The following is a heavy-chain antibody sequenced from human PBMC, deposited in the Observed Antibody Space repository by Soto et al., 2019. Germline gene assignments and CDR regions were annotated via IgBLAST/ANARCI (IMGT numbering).Heavy chain of an antibody. CDR2: ISKDSGRAT. D-gene: IGHD1-26*01. V-gene: IGHV3-11*04. J-gene: IGHJ4*02. CDR3: ASPAYYGLDY. Sequence: PGGSLRLSCAASGFIFRDWFMSWIRQAPGKGLEWISYISKDSGRATRYADSVKGRFTISRDNSKNSLYLQMNSLRDDDTAVYYCASPAYYGLDYWGPGTLVTVS. CDR1: GFIFRDWF.